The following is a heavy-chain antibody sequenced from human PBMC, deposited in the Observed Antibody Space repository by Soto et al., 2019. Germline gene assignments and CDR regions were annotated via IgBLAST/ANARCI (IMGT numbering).Heavy chain of an antibody. CDR2: IYYSGST. V-gene: IGHV4-59*01. CDR1: GGSISSYY. D-gene: IGHD4-17*01. CDR3: ARDIYGDYVGWVDP. J-gene: IGHJ5*02. Sequence: QVQLQESGPGLVKPSETLSLTCTVSGGSISSYYWSWIRQPPGKGLEWIGYIYYSGSTNYNPSLKSRVTISVDTSKNQLSLKLRSVTAADTAVYYCARDIYGDYVGWVDPWGQGTLVTVSS.